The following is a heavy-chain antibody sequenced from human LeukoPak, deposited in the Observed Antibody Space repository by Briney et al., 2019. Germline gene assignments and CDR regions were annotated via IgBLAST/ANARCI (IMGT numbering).Heavy chain of an antibody. CDR3: ARDSAGDYWLDP. CDR1: GGPISGYY. D-gene: IGHD7-27*01. CDR2: IYYSGRT. Sequence: SETLSLTCTVSGGPISGYYWNWIRQPPGKGLEWIGSIYYSGRTSFNGSLRTRIAMSVDTSKNQFSLKLTSVTTADTAVYFCARDSAGDYWLDPWGQGTPVTVSS. V-gene: IGHV4-59*01. J-gene: IGHJ5*02.